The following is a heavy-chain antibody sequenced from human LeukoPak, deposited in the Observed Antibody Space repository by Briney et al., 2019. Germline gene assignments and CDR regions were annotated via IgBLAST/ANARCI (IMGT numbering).Heavy chain of an antibody. CDR3: AKEVDYGDYAGDY. J-gene: IGHJ4*02. D-gene: IGHD4-17*01. CDR1: GFTFSSYW. Sequence: PGGSLRLSCAASGFTFSSYWMSSVRQAPGKGLEWVAVISYDGSNKYYAESVKGGFTISRDISKNTLYVQMNSLRAEDTAVYYCAKEVDYGDYAGDYGGQGTLVTVSS. CDR2: ISYDGSNK. V-gene: IGHV3-30*18.